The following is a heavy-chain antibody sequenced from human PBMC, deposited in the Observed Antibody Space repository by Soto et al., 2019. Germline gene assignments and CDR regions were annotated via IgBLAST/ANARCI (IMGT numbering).Heavy chain of an antibody. CDR3: ATHYDFWSGPPLSYYYYGMDV. CDR2: ISYDGSNK. CDR1: GFTFSSYG. V-gene: IGHV3-30*03. D-gene: IGHD3-3*01. Sequence: GGSLRLSCAASGFTFSSYGMHWVRQAPGKGLEWVAVISYDGSNKYYADSVKGRFTISRDNSKNTLYLQMNSLRAEDTAVYYCATHYDFWSGPPLSYYYYGMDVWGQGTTVTVSS. J-gene: IGHJ6*02.